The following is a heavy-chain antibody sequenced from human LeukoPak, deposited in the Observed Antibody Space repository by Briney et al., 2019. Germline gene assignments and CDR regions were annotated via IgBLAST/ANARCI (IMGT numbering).Heavy chain of an antibody. D-gene: IGHD5-18*01. Sequence: PSETLSLTCTVSGGSISSSSYYWGWIRQPPGKGLEWIGSIYYSGSTYYNPSLKSRVTISVDTSKNQFSLKLSSVTAADTAVYYCARRGSYGPMLFDYWGQGTLVTVSS. CDR1: GGSISSSSYY. V-gene: IGHV4-39*07. CDR3: ARRGSYGPMLFDY. J-gene: IGHJ4*02. CDR2: IYYSGST.